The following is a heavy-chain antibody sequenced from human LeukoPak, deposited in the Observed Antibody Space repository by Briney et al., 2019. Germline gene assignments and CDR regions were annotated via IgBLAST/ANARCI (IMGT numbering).Heavy chain of an antibody. CDR2: IYTSGST. CDR3: ARQGPSSGWRERPFDI. D-gene: IGHD6-19*01. Sequence: SQTLSLTCAVSGGSISSGGYSWSWIRQPAGKGLEWIGRIYTSGSTNYNPSLKSRVTISVDTSKNQFSLKLSSVTAADTAVYYCARQGPSSGWRERPFDIWGQGTMVTVSS. V-gene: IGHV4-61*02. CDR1: GGSISSGGYS. J-gene: IGHJ3*02.